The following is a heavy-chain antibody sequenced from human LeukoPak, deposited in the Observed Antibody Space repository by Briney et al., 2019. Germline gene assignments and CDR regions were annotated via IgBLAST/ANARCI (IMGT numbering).Heavy chain of an antibody. CDR3: AKIRRDSSGGYGTYFDY. CDR2: ISGSGGST. J-gene: IGHJ4*02. D-gene: IGHD6-19*01. V-gene: IGHV3-23*01. Sequence: PGGSLRLSCAASGITFSSYAMSWVRPPPGKGLGWVLSISGSGGSTYYADSVKGRFTISRDNSKNTLYLQMNNLRAEDTALYYCAKIRRDSSGGYGTYFDYWGQGTLVTVSS. CDR1: GITFSSYA.